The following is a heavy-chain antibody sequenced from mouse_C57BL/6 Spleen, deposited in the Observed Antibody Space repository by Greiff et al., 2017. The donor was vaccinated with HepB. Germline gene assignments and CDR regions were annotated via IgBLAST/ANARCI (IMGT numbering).Heavy chain of an antibody. D-gene: IGHD1-1*01. Sequence: QVQLQQPGAELVRPGSSVKLSCKASGYTFTSYWMHWVKQRPIQGLEWIGNIDPSDSETHYNQKFKDKATLTVDKSSSTAYMHLRSLTSEDSAVYYCARWGYGSSYYFDYWGQGTTLTVSS. V-gene: IGHV1-52*01. CDR2: IDPSDSET. CDR3: ARWGYGSSYYFDY. CDR1: GYTFTSYW. J-gene: IGHJ2*01.